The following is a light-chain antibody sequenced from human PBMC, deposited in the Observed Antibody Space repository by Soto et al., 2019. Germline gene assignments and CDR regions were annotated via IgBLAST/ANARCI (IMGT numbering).Light chain of an antibody. CDR3: DACDDSLSGGAV. CDR2: SNN. J-gene: IGLJ7*01. CDR1: SSNIGSNT. Sequence: QSVLTQPPSASGTPGQRVTISCSGSSSNIGSNTVNWYQQLPGTAPKLLIYSNNQRTSWVPDRFSVSKSGTSASLAITGLESEDEDDDYCDACDDSLSGGAVFGGGTQLTVL. V-gene: IGLV1-44*01.